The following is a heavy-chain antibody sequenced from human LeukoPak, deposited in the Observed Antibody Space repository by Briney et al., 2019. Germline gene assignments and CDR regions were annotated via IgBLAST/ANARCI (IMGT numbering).Heavy chain of an antibody. J-gene: IGHJ4*02. V-gene: IGHV3-23*01. Sequence: GGSLRLSCAASGLTLNTYAMNWVRQAPGKGLEWVSAITGAGVITSYYADSVRGRFSISRDNSKDTLYLQMSTLRAEATAVYYCATGRMAVAGSYEYWGQGTLVTVSS. CDR3: ATGRMAVAGSYEY. D-gene: IGHD6-19*01. CDR1: GLTLNTYA. CDR2: ITGAGVITS.